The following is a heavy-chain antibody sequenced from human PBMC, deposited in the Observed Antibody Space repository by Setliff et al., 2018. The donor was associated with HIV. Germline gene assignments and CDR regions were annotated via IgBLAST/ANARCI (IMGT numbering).Heavy chain of an antibody. D-gene: IGHD4-17*01. J-gene: IGHJ4*02. V-gene: IGHV4-34*01. CDR2: INHSGST. Sequence: SETLSLTCAVYGRSFSGYYWSWIRQPPGKGLEWIGEINHSGSTNYNPSLKSRVTISVDTSKNQFSLKLSSVTAADTAVYYCARGRTTVTNLDYWGQGILVTVSS. CDR1: GRSFSGYY. CDR3: ARGRTTVTNLDY.